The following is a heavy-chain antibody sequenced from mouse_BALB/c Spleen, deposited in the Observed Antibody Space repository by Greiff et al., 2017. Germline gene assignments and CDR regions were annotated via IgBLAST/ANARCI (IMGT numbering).Heavy chain of an antibody. CDR1: GYAFTNYL. CDR3: ARQGAY. CDR2: INPGSGGT. Sequence: QVQLQQSGAELVRPGTSVKVSCKASGYAFTNYLIEWVKQRPGQGLEWIGVINPGSGGTNYDEKFKGKATLTADKSSSTAYMQLSSLTSDDSAVYFCARQGAYWGQGTLVTVSA. V-gene: IGHV1-54*03. J-gene: IGHJ3*01.